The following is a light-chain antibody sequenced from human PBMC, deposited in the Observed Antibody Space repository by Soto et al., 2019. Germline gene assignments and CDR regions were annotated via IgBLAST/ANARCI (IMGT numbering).Light chain of an antibody. CDR1: SSNIGSNT. CDR3: AAWDDSLNVHV. Sequence: QSVLTRPPSASGTPGQRVTISCSGSSSNIGSNTVNWYQQLPGTAPKLLIYSNNQRPSGVPDRFSGSKSGTSASLAISGLQSEDEADYYCAAWDDSLNVHVFGTGTKLTVL. V-gene: IGLV1-44*01. J-gene: IGLJ1*01. CDR2: SNN.